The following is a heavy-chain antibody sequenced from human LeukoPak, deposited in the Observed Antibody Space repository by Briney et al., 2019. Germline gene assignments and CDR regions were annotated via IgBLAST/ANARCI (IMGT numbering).Heavy chain of an antibody. CDR3: ARGSIAARLNY. CDR2: ISSSSSYI. D-gene: IGHD6-6*01. J-gene: IGHJ4*02. Sequence: AGGSLRLSCAASGFTFSNYWMSWVRQAPGKGLEWVSSISSSSSYIYYADSVKGRFTISRDNAKNSLYLQMNSLRAEDTAVYYRARGSIAARLNYWGQGTLVTVSS. V-gene: IGHV3-21*01. CDR1: GFTFSNYW.